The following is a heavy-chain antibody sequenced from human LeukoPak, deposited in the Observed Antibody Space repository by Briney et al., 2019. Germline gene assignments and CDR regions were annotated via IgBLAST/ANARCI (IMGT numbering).Heavy chain of an antibody. V-gene: IGHV3-23*01. Sequence: GGSLRLSCAASGFTFSSYAMSWVRQAPGKGLEWVSAISGSGGGTYYADSVKGRFTISRDNSKNTLYLQMNSLRAEDTAVYYCAKDQGTGGSYYDFWSGFGFFGWFDPWGQGTLVTVSS. CDR1: GFTFSSYA. J-gene: IGHJ5*02. CDR3: AKDQGTGGSYYDFWSGFGFFGWFDP. CDR2: ISGSGGGT. D-gene: IGHD3-3*01.